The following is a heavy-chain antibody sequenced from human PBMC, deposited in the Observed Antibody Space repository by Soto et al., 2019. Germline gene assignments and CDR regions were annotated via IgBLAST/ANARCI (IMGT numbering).Heavy chain of an antibody. D-gene: IGHD5-12*01. Sequence: SVKVSCKASGGTFSSYAISWVRQAPGQGLEWMGGIIPIFGTANYAQKFQGRVTITADDSTSTAYMELSSLRSEDTAVYYCARRCSGYVGGMDVWGQGTTVTVSS. CDR1: GGTFSSYA. CDR2: IIPIFGTA. J-gene: IGHJ6*02. V-gene: IGHV1-69*13. CDR3: ARRCSGYVGGMDV.